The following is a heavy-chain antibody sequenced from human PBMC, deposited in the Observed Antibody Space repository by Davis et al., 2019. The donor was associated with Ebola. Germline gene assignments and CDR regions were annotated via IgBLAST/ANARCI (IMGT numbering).Heavy chain of an antibody. V-gene: IGHV1-69*13. D-gene: IGHD3/OR15-3a*01. CDR2: IIPIFGTA. CDR3: ARVMDPKSYYYYYMDV. J-gene: IGHJ6*03. CDR1: GGTFSSYA. Sequence: SVKVSCKASGGTFSSYAISWVRQAPGQGLEWMGGIIPIFGTANYAQKFQGRVTITADESTSTAYMELSSLRSEDTAVYYCARVMDPKSYYYYYMDVWGKGTTVTVSS.